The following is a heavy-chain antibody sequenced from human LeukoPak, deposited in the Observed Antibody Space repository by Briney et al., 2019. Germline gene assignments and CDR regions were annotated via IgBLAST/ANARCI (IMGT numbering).Heavy chain of an antibody. CDR1: GGTFSSYA. V-gene: IGHV1-69*06. CDR2: IIPIFGTA. CDR3: ATDLGSRQAAGIGDFDY. D-gene: IGHD6-13*01. Sequence: GASVKVSCKASGGTFSSYAISWVRQAPGQGLEWMGGIIPIFGTANYAQKFQGRVTMTEDTSTDTAYMELSSLRSEDTAVYYCATDLGSRQAAGIGDFDYWGQGTLVTVSS. J-gene: IGHJ4*02.